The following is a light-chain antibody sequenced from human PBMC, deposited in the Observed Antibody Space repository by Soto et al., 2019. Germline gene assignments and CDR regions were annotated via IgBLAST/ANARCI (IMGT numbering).Light chain of an antibody. J-gene: IGLJ3*02. CDR1: SSNIGNYD. CDR3: GTWDSSLSAV. CDR2: QNN. Sequence: QSMLTQPPSVSAAPGQTVTISCSGSSSNIGNYDVSWYQHLPGTAPKLLIYQNNYRPSGIPDRFSGSESGTSATLGITGLQTGDEADYYCGTWDSSLSAVFGGGTKLTVL. V-gene: IGLV1-51*02.